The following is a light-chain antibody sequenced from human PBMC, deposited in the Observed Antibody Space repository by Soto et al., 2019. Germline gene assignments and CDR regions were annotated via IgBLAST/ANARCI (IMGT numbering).Light chain of an antibody. CDR2: EVS. CDR3: MQSLELPLT. J-gene: IGKJ1*01. CDR1: QSLLHSDGTTY. V-gene: IGKV2D-29*01. Sequence: DIVMTQTPISLSVTPGQPTSISCKSSQSLLHSDGTTYLSWYLRKPGHPPQLLISEVSNRFSGVPDRFSGSGSGTDFTLKISRVEADDVGVYYCMQSLELPLTFGQGTKVEIK.